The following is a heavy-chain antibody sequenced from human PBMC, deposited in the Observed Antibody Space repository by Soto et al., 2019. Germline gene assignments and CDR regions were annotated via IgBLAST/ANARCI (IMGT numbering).Heavy chain of an antibody. CDR2: IKQDGSEK. J-gene: IGHJ5*02. Sequence: EVQLVESGGGLVQPGGSLRLSCAASGFTFSRYWMSWVRHAPGKGLEWVANIKQDGSEKYYVDSVKGRFTISRDNAKNSLYLQMNCLRAEDTCVYYCARDLPRSWYLDRGSFWFYPWGQGTLVTGS. CDR3: ARDLPRSWYLDRGSFWFYP. CDR1: GFTFSRYW. D-gene: IGHD6-13*01. V-gene: IGHV3-7*01.